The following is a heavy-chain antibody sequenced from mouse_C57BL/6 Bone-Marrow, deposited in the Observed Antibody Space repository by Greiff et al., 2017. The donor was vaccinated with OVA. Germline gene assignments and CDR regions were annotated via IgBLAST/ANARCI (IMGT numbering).Heavy chain of an antibody. V-gene: IGHV1-55*01. CDR3: ARKTGRNWYFDV. CDR1: GYTFTSYW. Sequence: QVQLKESGAELVKPGASVKMSCKASGYTFTSYWITWVKQRPGQGLEWIGDIYPGSGSTNYNEKFKSKATLTVDTSSSTAYMQLSSLTSEDSAVYYCARKTGRNWYFDVWGTGTTVTVSS. J-gene: IGHJ1*03. CDR2: IYPGSGST.